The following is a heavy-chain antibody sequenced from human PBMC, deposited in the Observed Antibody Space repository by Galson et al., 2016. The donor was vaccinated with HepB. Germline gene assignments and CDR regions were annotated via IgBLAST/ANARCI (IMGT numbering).Heavy chain of an antibody. D-gene: IGHD2-15*01. CDR2: TYHTSNWYS. V-gene: IGHV6-1*01. J-gene: IGHJ4*02. CDR1: GDRVSRPSAA. CDR3: ARGHLVVPFSFYFDY. Sequence: CALSGDRVSRPSAAWNWIRHSPSRGLEWLGRTYHTSNWYSDYAVSVKSRITINPDTSKNQFSLQLNSVTPGDTAVYYCARGHLVVPFSFYFDYWGQGSLVTVSS.